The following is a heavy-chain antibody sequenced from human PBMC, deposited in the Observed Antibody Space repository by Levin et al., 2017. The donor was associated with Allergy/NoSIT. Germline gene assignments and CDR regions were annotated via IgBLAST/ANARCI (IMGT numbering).Heavy chain of an antibody. CDR1: GFTFRTYG. Sequence: SCAASGFTFRTYGMHWVRQAPGKGLEWVAVISHDGKVEYYVDSVKGRFTISRDNSKNTLDLQMNSLRAEDTAVYYCAKEQSAYRSRSLDSWGQGTLVTVSS. CDR2: ISHDGKVE. J-gene: IGHJ4*02. V-gene: IGHV3-30*18. CDR3: AKEQSAYRSRSLDS. D-gene: IGHD6-13*01.